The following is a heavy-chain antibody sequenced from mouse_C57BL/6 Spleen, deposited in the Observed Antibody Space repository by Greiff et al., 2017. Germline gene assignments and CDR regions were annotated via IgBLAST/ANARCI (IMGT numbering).Heavy chain of an antibody. Sequence: VQLQQPGAELVMPGASVKLSCKASGYTFTSYWMHWVKQRPGQGLEWIGEIDPSDSYTNYNQKFKGKSTLTVDKSSSTAYMQLSSLTSEDSAVYYCARAPTTVVGGNFDYWGQGTTLTVSS. J-gene: IGHJ2*01. CDR3: ARAPTTVVGGNFDY. CDR2: IDPSDSYT. CDR1: GYTFTSYW. V-gene: IGHV1-69*01. D-gene: IGHD1-1*01.